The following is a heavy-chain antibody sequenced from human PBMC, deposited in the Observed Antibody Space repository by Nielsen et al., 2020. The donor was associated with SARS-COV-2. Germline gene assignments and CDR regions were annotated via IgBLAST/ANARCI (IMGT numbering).Heavy chain of an antibody. V-gene: IGHV3-74*01. Sequence: GESLKISCAASGFTFSSYWMHWVRQAPGKGLVWVSRINSDGSSTSYADSVKGRFTISRDNAKNTLYLQMNSLRAEDTAVYYCARELEQQHYGMDVWGQGTTVTVSS. CDR1: GFTFSSYW. D-gene: IGHD6-13*01. J-gene: IGHJ6*02. CDR2: INSDGSST. CDR3: ARELEQQHYGMDV.